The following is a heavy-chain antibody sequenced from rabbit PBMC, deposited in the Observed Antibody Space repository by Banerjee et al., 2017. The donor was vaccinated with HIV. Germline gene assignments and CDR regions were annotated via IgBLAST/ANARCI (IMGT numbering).Heavy chain of an antibody. V-gene: IGHV1S40*01. J-gene: IGHJ4*01. D-gene: IGHD7-1*01. CDR3: ARDFPISGYAGYGSDL. Sequence: QSLAESGDVLVKSSLYWLLICTASDITFRSGSPICLVTTAPGKGLEWIACIDAGSNGDHYYASWAKGRFTISKTSSTTVTLQMTSLTDADTATYFCARDFPISGYAGYGSDLWGPGTLVTVS. CDR2: IDAGSNGDH. CDR1: DITFRSGSP.